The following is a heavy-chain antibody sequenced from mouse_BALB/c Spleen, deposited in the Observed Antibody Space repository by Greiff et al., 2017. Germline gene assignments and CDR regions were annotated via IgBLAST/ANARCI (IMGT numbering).Heavy chain of an antibody. J-gene: IGHJ2*01. CDR1: GFTFSSFG. V-gene: IGHV5-17*02. D-gene: IGHD2-4*01. CDR2: ISSGSSTI. Sequence: EVKLVESGGGLVQPGGSRKLSCAASGFTFSSFGMHWVRQAPEKGLEWVAYISSGSSTIYYADTVKGRFTISRDNPKNTLFLQMTSLRSEDTAMYYCARGRGYDYDEGNYFDYWGQGTTLTVSS. CDR3: ARGRGYDYDEGNYFDY.